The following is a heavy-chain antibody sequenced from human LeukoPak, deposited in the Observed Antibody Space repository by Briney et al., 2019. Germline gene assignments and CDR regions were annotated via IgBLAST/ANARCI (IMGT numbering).Heavy chain of an antibody. Sequence: KPSETLSLTCTVSGGSITNSYWSWIRQSPGKGLEWIGYIHDVGTTYHNPSLKSRVTLSIDTSANQFSLTLRSVTTADTAVYYCAKVSGWQYTHCYFDYWGQGALVTVSS. CDR2: IHDVGTT. CDR1: GGSITNSY. V-gene: IGHV4-59*01. CDR3: AKVSGWQYTHCYFDY. J-gene: IGHJ4*02. D-gene: IGHD6-25*01.